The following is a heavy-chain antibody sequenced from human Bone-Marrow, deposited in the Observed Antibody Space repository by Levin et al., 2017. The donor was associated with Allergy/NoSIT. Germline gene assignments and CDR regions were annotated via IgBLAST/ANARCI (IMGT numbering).Heavy chain of an antibody. CDR2: IKSTSDGETT. CDR3: TADLEESSTYSCDY. CDR1: GFTFTDAW. Sequence: GGSLRLSCAASGFTFTDAWMNWVRQAPGKGLEWIGRIKSTSDGETTDYAAPVKGRFTISRDDSKNTVYLQMNSLTTEDTAMYYCTADLEESSTYSCDYWGQGTLVTVSS. D-gene: IGHD2-2*01. J-gene: IGHJ4*02. V-gene: IGHV3-15*05.